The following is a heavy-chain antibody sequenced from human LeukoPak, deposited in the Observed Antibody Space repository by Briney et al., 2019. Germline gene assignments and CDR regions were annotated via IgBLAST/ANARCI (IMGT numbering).Heavy chain of an antibody. Sequence: ASVKVSCKASGYTFTNYYVHWVRQAPGQGLEWMGIINPLGGSTNYAQKFQGRVTMTRDTSTSTVYMELSSLRSEDTAVYYCARAHDFWSSPFDYWGQGTLVTVSS. CDR3: ARAHDFWSSPFDY. J-gene: IGHJ4*02. D-gene: IGHD3-3*01. V-gene: IGHV1-46*01. CDR1: GYTFTNYY. CDR2: INPLGGST.